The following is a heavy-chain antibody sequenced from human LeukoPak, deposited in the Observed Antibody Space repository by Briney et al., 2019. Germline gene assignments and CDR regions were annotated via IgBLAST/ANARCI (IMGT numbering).Heavy chain of an antibody. J-gene: IGHJ4*02. Sequence: VGSLRLSCAAPEFTFSTYALILVRQAPGKGVESGSAISVTGGSTFYADSVRGRLTISRDNSKNTLYLQMSSLRAEDTAVYYCARASSGSYRLDYWGQGTLVTVSS. V-gene: IGHV3-23*01. D-gene: IGHD1-26*01. CDR1: EFTFSTYA. CDR3: ARASSGSYRLDY. CDR2: ISVTGGST.